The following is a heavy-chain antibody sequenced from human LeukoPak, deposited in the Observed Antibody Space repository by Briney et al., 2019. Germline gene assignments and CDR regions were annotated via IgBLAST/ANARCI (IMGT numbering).Heavy chain of an antibody. CDR1: GYSISSGYY. CDR3: ARSGPEWYYGSGYAFDI. J-gene: IGHJ3*02. D-gene: IGHD3-10*01. V-gene: IGHV4-38-2*01. CDR2: IYHSGST. Sequence: PSETLSLTCAVSGYSISSGYYWGWIRQPPGKGLEWIGSIYHSGSTYYNPSLKSRVTISVDTSKNQFSLKLSSVTAADTAVYYCARSGPEWYYGSGYAFDIWVQGTMVTVSS.